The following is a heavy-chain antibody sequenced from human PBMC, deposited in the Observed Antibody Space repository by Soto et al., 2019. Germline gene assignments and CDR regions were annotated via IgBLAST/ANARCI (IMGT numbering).Heavy chain of an antibody. Sequence: QVQLQESGPGLVKPSQTLSLTCTVSGGSISSGGYYWSWIRQHPGKGLEWIGYIYYSGSTYYNPSLKSRVTISVDTSKTRFSLKLSSVTAADTAVYYCARDCSSTSCATNWFDPWGQGTLVTVSS. CDR3: ARDCSSTSCATNWFDP. CDR1: GGSISSGGYY. J-gene: IGHJ5*02. CDR2: IYYSGST. V-gene: IGHV4-31*03. D-gene: IGHD2-2*01.